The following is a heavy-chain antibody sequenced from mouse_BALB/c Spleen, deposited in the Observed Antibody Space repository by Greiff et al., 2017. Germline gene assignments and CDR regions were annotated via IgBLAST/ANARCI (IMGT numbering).Heavy chain of an antibody. CDR1: GFTFSSYA. J-gene: IGHJ1*01. CDR3: ALRGAIHYYGYGYFDV. D-gene: IGHD1-2*01. CDR2: ISSGGST. Sequence: EVQVVESGGGLVKPGGSLKLSCAASGFTFSSYAMSWVRQTPEKRLEWVASISSGGSTYYPDSVKGRLTISRDNARNNLYLQMSSLRSEDTAMYYCALRGAIHYYGYGYFDVWGAGTTVTVSS. V-gene: IGHV5-6-5*01.